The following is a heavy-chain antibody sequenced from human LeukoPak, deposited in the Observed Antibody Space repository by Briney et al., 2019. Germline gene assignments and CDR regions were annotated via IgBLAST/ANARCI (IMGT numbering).Heavy chain of an antibody. CDR2: IYSGGST. CDR3: AREHYYGSGSYRYYGMDV. D-gene: IGHD3-10*01. Sequence: GSLRLSCAASGFTVSSNYMSWVRQAPGKGLEWVSVIYSGGSTYYADSVKGRFTISRDNSKNTLYLQMNSLRAEDTAVYYCAREHYYGSGSYRYYGMDVWGQGTTVTVSS. J-gene: IGHJ6*02. V-gene: IGHV3-66*01. CDR1: GFTVSSNY.